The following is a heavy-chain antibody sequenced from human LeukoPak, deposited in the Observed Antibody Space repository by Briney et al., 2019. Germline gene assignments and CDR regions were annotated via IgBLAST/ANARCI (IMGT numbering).Heavy chain of an antibody. Sequence: GGSLRLSCAASGFTFSSYAMSWVRQAPGKGLEWVSSISSSSSYIYYADSVKGRFTISRDNAKNSLYLQMNSLRAEDTAVYYCARGIAAAGTKGAFDIWGQGTMVTVSS. CDR1: GFTFSSYA. V-gene: IGHV3-21*01. J-gene: IGHJ3*02. CDR2: ISSSSSYI. D-gene: IGHD6-13*01. CDR3: ARGIAAAGTKGAFDI.